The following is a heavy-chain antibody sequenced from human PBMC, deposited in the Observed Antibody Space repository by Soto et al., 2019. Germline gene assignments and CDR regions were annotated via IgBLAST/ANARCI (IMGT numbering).Heavy chain of an antibody. CDR1: GFTFSDYY. D-gene: IGHD2-2*01. Sequence: QVQLVESGGGLVKPGGSLRLSCAASGFTFSDYYMSWIRQAPGKGLEWVSYISSSDNSIFYADSVKGRFTISRDNAKNSLYLQMNSLRAEDTAVYYCARDRYCSSTSCQGSVFAFDMWGQRTMVTVSS. CDR2: ISSSDNSI. V-gene: IGHV3-11*01. CDR3: ARDRYCSSTSCQGSVFAFDM. J-gene: IGHJ3*02.